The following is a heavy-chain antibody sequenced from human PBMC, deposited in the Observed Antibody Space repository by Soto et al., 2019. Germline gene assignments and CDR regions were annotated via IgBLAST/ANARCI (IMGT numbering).Heavy chain of an antibody. J-gene: IGHJ4*02. CDR2: ISYDGSNK. Sequence: PGGSLRLSCAASGFTFSSYGMHGVLQAPGQGLEWVAVISYDGSNKYYADSVKGRFTISRDNSKNTLYLQMNSLRAEDTAVYYCAKVPYGYGSSWYYFDYWGQGTLVTVSS. V-gene: IGHV3-30*18. CDR1: GFTFSSYG. CDR3: AKVPYGYGSSWYYFDY. D-gene: IGHD6-13*01.